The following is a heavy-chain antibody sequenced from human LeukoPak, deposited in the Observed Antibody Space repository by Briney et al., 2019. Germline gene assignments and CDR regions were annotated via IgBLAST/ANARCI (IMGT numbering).Heavy chain of an antibody. D-gene: IGHD5-12*01. CDR1: GFIFDDG. J-gene: IGHJ3*02. V-gene: IGHV3-20*04. CDR2: INRNGGST. Sequence: GRSLRLSCAASGFIFDDGMNWVRQAPGKGLEWVSGINRNGGSTGYADSVKGRFTISRDNAKNSLYLQMNSLRAEDTAVYYCARDDYSGYDGGDAFDIWGQGTMVTVSS. CDR3: ARDDYSGYDGGDAFDI.